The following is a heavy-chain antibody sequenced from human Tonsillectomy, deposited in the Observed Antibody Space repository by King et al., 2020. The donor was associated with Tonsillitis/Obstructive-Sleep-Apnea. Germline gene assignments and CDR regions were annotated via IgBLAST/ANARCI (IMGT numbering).Heavy chain of an antibody. V-gene: IGHV3-49*04. CDR1: GFTFGDYA. D-gene: IGHD3-3*01. CDR3: TRLAWSGFSYYYYIDV. Sequence: VQLVESGGGLVQPGRSLRLSCRASGFTFGDYAMSWVRQAPGKGLEWVGFIRSNTYGETTEYAASVRGRFTISRDESKSIAYRQMNSLKTEDTAVYFCTRLAWSGFSYYYYIDVWGKGTTVTVSS. J-gene: IGHJ6*03. CDR2: IRSNTYGETT.